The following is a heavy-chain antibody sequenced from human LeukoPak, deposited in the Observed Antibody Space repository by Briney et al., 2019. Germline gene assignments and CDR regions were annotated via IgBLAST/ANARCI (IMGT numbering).Heavy chain of an antibody. Sequence: GGSLRLSCAASGFTFSTYAMSWVRQAPGKGLEWVSAISGSGGSTYYADSVKGRFTISRDNSKNTLYLQMNSLRAEDTAVYYCAKVTMSGYYNWFDPWGQGTLVTVSA. V-gene: IGHV3-23*01. J-gene: IGHJ5*02. CDR3: AKVTMSGYYNWFDP. CDR1: GFTFSTYA. CDR2: ISGSGGST. D-gene: IGHD3-3*01.